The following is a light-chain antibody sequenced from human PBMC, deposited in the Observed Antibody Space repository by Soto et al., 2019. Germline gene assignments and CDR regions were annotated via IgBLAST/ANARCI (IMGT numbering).Light chain of an antibody. CDR3: KQYHSYPYT. J-gene: IGKJ2*01. CDR2: DAS. CDR1: QHINTW. Sequence: DIQMTQSPYTLSASVGDRVTITCRASQHINTWLAWYQQKSGKAPKLLMYDASSLESGVPSRFSGSSSGTDFPPTIGRVQLGVFAPYYYKQYHSYPYTFAKGTKLEIK. V-gene: IGKV1-5*01.